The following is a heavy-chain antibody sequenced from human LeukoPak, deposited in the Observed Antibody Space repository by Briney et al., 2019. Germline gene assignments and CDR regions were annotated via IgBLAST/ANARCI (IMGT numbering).Heavy chain of an antibody. J-gene: IGHJ2*01. CDR3: ARHLQTIQKYFDL. V-gene: IGHV3-23*01. Sequence: GGSLRLSCAASGFTFSSYSMNWVRQAPGKGLEWVSTLSGSDSSTYYADSVKGRFIFSRDNSKNTLYLQMNSLRAEDTAVFYCARHLQTIQKYFDLWGRGTLVTVSS. D-gene: IGHD5-24*01. CDR2: LSGSDSST. CDR1: GFTFSSYS.